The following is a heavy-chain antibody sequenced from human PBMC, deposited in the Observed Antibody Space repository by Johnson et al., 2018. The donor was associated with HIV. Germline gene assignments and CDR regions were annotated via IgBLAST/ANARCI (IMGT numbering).Heavy chain of an antibody. CDR3: ARPTGWLRAFDI. V-gene: IGHV3-30*04. D-gene: IGHD2-15*01. CDR1: GFTFSSYA. CDR2: ISYDGSNK. J-gene: IGHJ3*02. Sequence: QVQLVESGGGVVQPGRSLRLSCAASGFTFSSYAMHWVRQAPGKGLEWVAVISYDGSNKYYADSVKGRFTISRDNSKNTLYLQMNSLRAEDTAVYYCARPTGWLRAFDIWGQGTMVTVSS.